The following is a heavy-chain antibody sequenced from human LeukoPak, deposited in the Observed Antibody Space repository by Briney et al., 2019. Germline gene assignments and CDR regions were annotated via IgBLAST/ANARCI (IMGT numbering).Heavy chain of an antibody. Sequence: PGGSLRLSCSTSGFTFSSYAMHWVRQAPGKGLEYVSAISSNGGSTYYADSVKGRFTISRDNSKNTLYLQMSSLRAEDTAVYYCVKSSYGRGPYYFDYWGQGTLVTVSS. V-gene: IGHV3-64D*06. CDR3: VKSSYGRGPYYFDY. J-gene: IGHJ4*02. D-gene: IGHD5-18*01. CDR2: ISSNGGST. CDR1: GFTFSSYA.